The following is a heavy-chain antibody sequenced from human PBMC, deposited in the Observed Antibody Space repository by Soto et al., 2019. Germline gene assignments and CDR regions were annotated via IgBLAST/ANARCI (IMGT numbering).Heavy chain of an antibody. Sequence: EVQLLESGGGLVQPGGSLRLSCAASGFTFSSYWMHWVRQAPGKGLVWVSHISSDGSTISYADSVKGRFTISRDNAKNTLYLQMNSLRVEDTAVYYCARDAGVGGAGDYWGQGTLVTVSS. V-gene: IGHV3-74*01. D-gene: IGHD3-3*01. J-gene: IGHJ4*02. CDR1: GFTFSSYW. CDR2: ISSDGSTI. CDR3: ARDAGVGGAGDY.